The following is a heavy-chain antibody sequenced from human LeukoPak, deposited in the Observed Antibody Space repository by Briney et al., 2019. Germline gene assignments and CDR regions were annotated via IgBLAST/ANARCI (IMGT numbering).Heavy chain of an antibody. D-gene: IGHD2-8*02. V-gene: IGHV3-23*01. CDR3: ATYRQVLLPFES. J-gene: IGHJ4*02. CDR1: GFTFSTFA. CDR2: IFPSSDEI. Sequence: GGTLRLSCAASGFTFSTFAMIWVRQPPGKGLEWVSSIFPSSDEIHYADSVRGRFTISRDNSKSTLSLQMNSLRAEDTAIYYCATYRQVLLPFESWGQGTLVTVSS.